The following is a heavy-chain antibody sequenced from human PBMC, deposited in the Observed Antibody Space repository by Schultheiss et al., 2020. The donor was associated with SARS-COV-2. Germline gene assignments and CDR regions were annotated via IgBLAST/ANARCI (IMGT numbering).Heavy chain of an antibody. J-gene: IGHJ4*02. D-gene: IGHD4-17*01. V-gene: IGHV1-18*01. Sequence: ASVKVSCKASGYTFTSYGISWVRQAPGQGLEWMGRISAYNGNTNYAQELQGRVTMTIDTSTSTAYMELRSLRSDDTAVYYCARELTTVTTTDDYWGQGTLVTVSS. CDR2: ISAYNGNT. CDR1: GYTFTSYG. CDR3: ARELTTVTTTDDY.